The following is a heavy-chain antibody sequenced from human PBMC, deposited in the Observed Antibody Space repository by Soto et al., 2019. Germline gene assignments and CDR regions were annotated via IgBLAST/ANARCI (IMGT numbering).Heavy chain of an antibody. J-gene: IGHJ4*02. Sequence: ASVKVSCKASGYTFPSYGISWVRQAPGQGLEWMGWISAYNGNTNYAQKLQGRVTMTTDTSTSTAYMELRSLRSDDTAVYYCARANYYDSSGYYYPFGYWGQGTLVTVSS. D-gene: IGHD3-22*01. V-gene: IGHV1-18*01. CDR2: ISAYNGNT. CDR3: ARANYYDSSGYYYPFGY. CDR1: GYTFPSYG.